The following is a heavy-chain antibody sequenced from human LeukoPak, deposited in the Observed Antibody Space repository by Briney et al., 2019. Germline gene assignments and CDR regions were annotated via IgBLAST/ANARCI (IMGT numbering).Heavy chain of an antibody. CDR1: GGSISSYY. CDR3: ASGIAARYYYYYYMDV. D-gene: IGHD6-13*01. V-gene: IGHV4-59*01. Sequence: SETLSLTCTVSGGSISSYYWSWIRQPPGKGLEWIGYIYYSGSTNYNPSLKSRVTISVDTSKNQFSLKLSSVTAADTAVYYCASGIAARYYYYYYMDVWGKGTTVTVSS. CDR2: IYYSGST. J-gene: IGHJ6*03.